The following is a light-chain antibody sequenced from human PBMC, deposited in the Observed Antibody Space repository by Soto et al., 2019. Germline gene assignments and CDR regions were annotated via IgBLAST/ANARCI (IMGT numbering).Light chain of an antibody. CDR3: QQYNIWPHM. CDR1: QSVSSN. J-gene: IGKJ1*01. V-gene: IGKV3-15*01. Sequence: EIVMTLSPATLSVSPGDRATLSCRVSQSVSSNLAWYQQKPGQAPRLLIYGASTRATGIPARFSGSGSGTEFTLTISSLQSAYFAVYYCQQYNIWPHMFGQGTKVELK. CDR2: GAS.